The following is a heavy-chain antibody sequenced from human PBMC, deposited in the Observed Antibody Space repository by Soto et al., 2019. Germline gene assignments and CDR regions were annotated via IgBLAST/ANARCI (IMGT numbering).Heavy chain of an antibody. CDR1: VVSFSSGSFY. V-gene: IGHV4-61*01. CDR2: GSYSGTT. J-gene: IGHJ4*02. D-gene: IGHD4-17*01. Sequence: SETLSLTCTVPVVSFSSGSFYWAWILQPPGKGLEWIGFGSYSGTTNYKPSLKSRVTISVDTSRSQISLKVSSLTAADTAVYYCARGATVTQYDYWGQGTLVTVSS. CDR3: ARGATVTQYDY.